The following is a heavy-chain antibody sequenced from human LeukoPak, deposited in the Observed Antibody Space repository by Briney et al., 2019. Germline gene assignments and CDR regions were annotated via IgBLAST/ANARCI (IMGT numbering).Heavy chain of an antibody. CDR3: AKDPVDTAMGYY. Sequence: SGGSLRLSCAASGFTFSSYGMHWVRQAPGKGLEWVAVISYDGSNKYYADSVKGRFTISRDNSKNTLYLQMNSLRAEDTAVYYCAKDPVDTAMGYYWGQGTLVTVSS. V-gene: IGHV3-30*18. D-gene: IGHD5-18*01. J-gene: IGHJ4*02. CDR1: GFTFSSYG. CDR2: ISYDGSNK.